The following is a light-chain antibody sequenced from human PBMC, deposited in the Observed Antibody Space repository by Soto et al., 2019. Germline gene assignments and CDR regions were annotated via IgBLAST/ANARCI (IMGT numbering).Light chain of an antibody. J-gene: IGKJ5*01. CDR1: HFLSSY. V-gene: IGKV3-11*01. Sequence: EVVFTQSPATLSLSPRERATLSCRASHFLSSYLAWYQQTPGQPPRLLIYDTSNRATGIPARFSGSRSGTDFTLTISSLEPEDFGVYFCHQRNKFGQGTRLEIK. CDR2: DTS. CDR3: HQRNK.